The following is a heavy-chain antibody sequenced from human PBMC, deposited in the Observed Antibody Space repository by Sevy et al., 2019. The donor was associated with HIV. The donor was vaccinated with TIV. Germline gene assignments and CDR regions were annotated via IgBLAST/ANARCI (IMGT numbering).Heavy chain of an antibody. J-gene: IGHJ4*02. D-gene: IGHD6-6*01. CDR2: IYYSGST. CDR1: GGSISSYY. Sequence: SETLSLTCTVSGGSISSYYWSWIRQPPGKGLEWFGYIYYSGSTNYNPSLKSRVTISVDTSKNQFSLKLSSVTAADTAVYYCARGGEQLGPEIDYWGQGTLVTVSS. V-gene: IGHV4-59*13. CDR3: ARGGEQLGPEIDY.